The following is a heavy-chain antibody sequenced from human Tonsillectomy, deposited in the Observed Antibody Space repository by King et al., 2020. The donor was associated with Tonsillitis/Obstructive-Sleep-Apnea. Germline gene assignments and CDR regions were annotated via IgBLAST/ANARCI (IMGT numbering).Heavy chain of an antibody. J-gene: IGHJ4*02. Sequence: VQLQESGPGLVKPSETLSLTCSVSGGSVRSVHYFWNWIRQPPGKGLEWLGLSYDSWRTDYNPHLKGRVTLSMDKSKNLFPLKLTSMTAADTAIYYCARAGRRDGYNGIDYWGQGSLVTVSS. CDR3: ARAGRRDGYNGIDY. V-gene: IGHV4-61*03. CDR2: SYDSWRT. D-gene: IGHD5-24*01. CDR1: GGSVRSVHYF.